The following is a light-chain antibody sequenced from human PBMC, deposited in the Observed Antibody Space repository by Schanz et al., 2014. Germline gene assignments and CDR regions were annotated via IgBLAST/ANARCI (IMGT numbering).Light chain of an antibody. CDR3: CSYAGSRVV. Sequence: QSALTQPASVSGSPGQSITISCTGTSSDVGSYNLVSWYQQFPGKAPKLIIYEDNKRPSGVSNRFSGSKSGNTASLTISGLQAEDEADYYCCSYAGSRVVFGGGTKLTVL. J-gene: IGLJ2*01. CDR2: EDN. V-gene: IGLV2-23*01. CDR1: SSDVGSYNL.